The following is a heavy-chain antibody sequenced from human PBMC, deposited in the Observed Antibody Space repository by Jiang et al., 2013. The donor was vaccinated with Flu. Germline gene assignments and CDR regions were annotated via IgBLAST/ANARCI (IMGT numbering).Heavy chain of an antibody. V-gene: IGHV4-59*01. CDR1: GGSISSYY. CDR2: IYYSGST. J-gene: IGHJ3*02. D-gene: IGHD2-15*01. Sequence: GPGLVKPSETLSLTCTVSGGSISSYYWSWIRQPPGKGLEWIGYIYYSGSTNYNPSLKSRVTISVDTSKNQFSLKLSSVTAADTAVYYCARVADIGRPTNAFDIWGQGTMVTVSS. CDR3: ARVADIGRPTNAFDI.